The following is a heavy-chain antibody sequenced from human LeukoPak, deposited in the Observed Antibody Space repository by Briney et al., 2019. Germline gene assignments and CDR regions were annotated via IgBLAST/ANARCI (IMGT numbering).Heavy chain of an antibody. V-gene: IGHV4-59*08. Sequence: SETLSLTCTVSGGSISSYYWSWIRQPPGKGLEWIGYIYYGGSTNYNPSLKSRVTISVDTSKNQFSLKLSSVTAADTAVYYCARRLRGAKGCGAFDIWGQGTMVTVSS. D-gene: IGHD5/OR15-5a*01. CDR3: ARRLRGAKGCGAFDI. J-gene: IGHJ3*02. CDR1: GGSISSYY. CDR2: IYYGGST.